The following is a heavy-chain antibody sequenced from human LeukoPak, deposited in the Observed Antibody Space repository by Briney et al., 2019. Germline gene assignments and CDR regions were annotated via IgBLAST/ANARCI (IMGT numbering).Heavy chain of an antibody. CDR3: ARDSGSYLYYFDY. CDR1: GFTFSSYA. V-gene: IGHV3-64*01. D-gene: IGHD1-26*01. CDR2: ISSNGGST. Sequence: GGSLRLSCAASGFTFSSYAMPWVRQAPGKGLEYVSAISSNGGSTYYANSVKGRFTISRDNSKNTLYLQMGSLRAEDMAVYYCARDSGSYLYYFDYWGQGTLVTVSS. J-gene: IGHJ4*02.